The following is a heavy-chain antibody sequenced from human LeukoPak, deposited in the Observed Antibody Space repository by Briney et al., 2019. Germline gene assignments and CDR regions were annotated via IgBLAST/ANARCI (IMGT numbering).Heavy chain of an antibody. CDR2: IGTAGDT. D-gene: IGHD3-3*01. V-gene: IGHV3-13*01. J-gene: IGHJ4*02. Sequence: GGSLRLSCAASGFTFSSYDMHWVRQATGKGLEWVSAIGTAGDTYYPGSVKGRFTISRDIAKNTLYLQMNSLRAEDTGVYYCAKDHYWSIDYWGRGTLVTVSS. CDR3: AKDHYWSIDY. CDR1: GFTFSSYD.